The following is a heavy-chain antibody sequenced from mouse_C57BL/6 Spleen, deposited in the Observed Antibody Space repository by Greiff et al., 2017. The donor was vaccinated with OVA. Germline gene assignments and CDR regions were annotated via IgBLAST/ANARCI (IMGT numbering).Heavy chain of an antibody. J-gene: IGHJ2*01. Sequence: VKLMESGAELVKPGASVKISCKASGYTFTDYYINWVKQRPGQGLEWIGKIGPGSGSTYYNEKFKGKATLTADKSSSTAYMQLSSLTSEDSAVYFCASQAAYYYGSSYEDYWGQGTTLTVSS. CDR2: IGPGSGST. V-gene: IGHV1-77*01. CDR1: GYTFTDYY. D-gene: IGHD1-1*01. CDR3: ASQAAYYYGSSYEDY.